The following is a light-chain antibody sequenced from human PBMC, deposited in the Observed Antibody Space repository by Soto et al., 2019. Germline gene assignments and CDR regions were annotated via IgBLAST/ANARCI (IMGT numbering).Light chain of an antibody. CDR3: QQSYSSPRT. CDR1: QSIANY. CDR2: LAS. Sequence: DIPMTQSPSSLSASVRDRVTITCRASQSIANYLHWYQQKPGKAPTLLIYLASTLQSGVPSRFSGSGSGTDFTLTISSLQPEDFAIYYCQQSYSSPRTFGQGTKVEIK. V-gene: IGKV1-39*01. J-gene: IGKJ1*01.